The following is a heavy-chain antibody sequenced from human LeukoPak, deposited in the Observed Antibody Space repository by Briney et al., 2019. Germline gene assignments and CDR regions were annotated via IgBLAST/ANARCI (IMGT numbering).Heavy chain of an antibody. Sequence: GGSLRLSCATSQFTFMKYAMTWVRQAPGKGLEWVANIKQDGSEKYYVDSVKGRFTISRDSAKNSLYLQMNSLRAEDTAVYYCARLRYFDWSLGGAFDIWGQGTMVTVSS. J-gene: IGHJ3*02. CDR3: ARLRYFDWSLGGAFDI. CDR1: QFTFMKYA. V-gene: IGHV3-7*01. D-gene: IGHD3-9*01. CDR2: IKQDGSEK.